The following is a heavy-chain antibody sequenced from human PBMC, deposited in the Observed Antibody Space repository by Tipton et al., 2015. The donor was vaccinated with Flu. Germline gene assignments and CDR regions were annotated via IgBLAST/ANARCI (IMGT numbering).Heavy chain of an antibody. D-gene: IGHD4/OR15-4a*01. CDR1: GYSISSGFY. J-gene: IGHJ4*02. Sequence: TLSLTCAVSGYSISSGFYWAWIRQSPGKGLEWIGSINYSWSTHYNLSLRSRVTMSVDTSMNQFSLKLSSVTAADTAVYYCARVSTRRVTAIVVTMLPEGYFDYWGQGTLVTVSS. CDR2: INYSWST. V-gene: IGHV4-38-2*01. CDR3: ARVSTRRVTAIVVTMLPEGYFDY.